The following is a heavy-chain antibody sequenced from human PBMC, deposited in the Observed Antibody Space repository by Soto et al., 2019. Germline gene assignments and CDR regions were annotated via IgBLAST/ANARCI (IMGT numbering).Heavy chain of an antibody. CDR1: GFTFSSYG. J-gene: IGHJ6*02. V-gene: IGHV3-30*18. CDR2: ISYDGSNK. D-gene: IGHD3-22*01. Sequence: QVQLVESGGGVVQPGRSLRLSCAASGFTFSSYGMHWVRQAPGKGLEWVAVISYDGSNKYYADSVKGRFTISRDNSKNTLYLQMNSLRVEDTAVYYCAKGATTMIVVVIYGMDVWGQGTTVTVSS. CDR3: AKGATTMIVVVIYGMDV.